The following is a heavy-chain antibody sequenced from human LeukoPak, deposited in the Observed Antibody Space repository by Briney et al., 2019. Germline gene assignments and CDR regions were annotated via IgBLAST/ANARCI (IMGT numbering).Heavy chain of an antibody. D-gene: IGHD4-11*01. Sequence: ASVKVSCKASGGTFSSYTISWVRQAPGQGLEWMGRIIPILGIANYAQKFRGRVTITADKSTSTAYMELSSLRSEDTAVYYCAVYYSRPSLDWDFDLWGRGTLVIVSS. CDR1: GGTFSSYT. J-gene: IGHJ2*01. CDR2: IIPILGIA. CDR3: AVYYSRPSLDWDFDL. V-gene: IGHV1-69*02.